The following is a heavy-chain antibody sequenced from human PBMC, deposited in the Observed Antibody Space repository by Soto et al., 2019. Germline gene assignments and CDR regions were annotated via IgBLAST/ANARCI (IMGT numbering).Heavy chain of an antibody. Sequence: QVQLQESGPGLVKPSGTLSLTCAVSGGSISSSNWWSWVRQPPGKGLEWIGEIYHSGSTNYNPSLTGPVPISVDTSKDQFSRKLSSVPAADTAVYYCARTSFGIPAAFRVVWGQGTTVTVSS. D-gene: IGHD2-2*01. CDR1: GGSISSSNW. J-gene: IGHJ6*02. V-gene: IGHV4-4*02. CDR2: IYHSGST. CDR3: ARTSFGIPAAFRVV.